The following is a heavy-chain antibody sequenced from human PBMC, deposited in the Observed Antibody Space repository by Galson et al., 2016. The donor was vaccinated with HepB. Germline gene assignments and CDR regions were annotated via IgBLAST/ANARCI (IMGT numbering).Heavy chain of an antibody. D-gene: IGHD1-7*01. V-gene: IGHV4-39*01. CDR3: ARAGLGTKASFDN. Sequence: EPLSLTCTVSDGSIRSSSFSWGWIRQPPGKGLEWIGTVYRGKTYYNPSLEGRVTISAGMTTDLLSLKLTSLTAADTAVYYCARAGLGTKASFDNWGQGALVAVSS. CDR1: DGSIRSSSFS. J-gene: IGHJ4*02. CDR2: VYRGKT.